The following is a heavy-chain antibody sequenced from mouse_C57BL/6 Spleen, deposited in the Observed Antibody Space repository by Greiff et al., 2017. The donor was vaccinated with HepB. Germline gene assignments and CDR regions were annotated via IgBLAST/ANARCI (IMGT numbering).Heavy chain of an antibody. J-gene: IGHJ4*01. CDR2: ISYSGST. V-gene: IGHV3-1*01. Sequence: EVQVVESGPGMVKPSQSLSLTCTVTGYSITSGYDWHWIRHFPGNKLEWMGYISYSGSTNYNPSLKSRISITHDTSKNHFFLKLNSVTTEDTATYYCARGGGLGDYAMDYWGQGTSVTVSS. CDR1: GYSITSGYD. CDR3: ARGGGLGDYAMDY.